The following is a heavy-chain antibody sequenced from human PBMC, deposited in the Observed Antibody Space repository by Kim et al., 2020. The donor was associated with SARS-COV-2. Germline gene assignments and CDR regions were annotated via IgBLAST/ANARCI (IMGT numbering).Heavy chain of an antibody. CDR3: AAYKRSIDLDV. CDR2: VQYSGTT. V-gene: IGHV4-59*13. CDR1: GGSITPYY. J-gene: IGHJ6*02. D-gene: IGHD1-1*01. Sequence: SETLSLTCTVSGGSITPYYWSWIRQPPGKGLEWIGCVQYSGTTYYNPSLKTRVTISVDTSKNQFSLTVDSVTTADTAVYYCAAYKRSIDLDVWGQGTTVTFSS.